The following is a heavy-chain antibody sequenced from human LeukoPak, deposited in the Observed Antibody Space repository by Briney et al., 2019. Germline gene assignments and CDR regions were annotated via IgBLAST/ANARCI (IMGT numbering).Heavy chain of an antibody. J-gene: IGHJ1*01. CDR3: AKQPTYYYDSSGQL. CDR1: GFTFSNYA. Sequence: PGGSLRLSCAASGFTFSNYAMTWVRQAPGKGLEWVSAISGSGGSIYYADSVKGRFTISRDNSKNTLYLQMNSLRAEDTAVYYCAKQPTYYYDSSGQLWGQGTLVTVSS. CDR2: ISGSGGSI. D-gene: IGHD3-22*01. V-gene: IGHV3-23*01.